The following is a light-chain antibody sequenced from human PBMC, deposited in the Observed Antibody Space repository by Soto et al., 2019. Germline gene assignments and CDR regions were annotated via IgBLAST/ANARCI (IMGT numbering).Light chain of an antibody. Sequence: QNVVTQEPSFSVSPGRTVTLTCGLSSGSVSTSYYPSWYQQTPGQAPRTLIYSTNTRSSGVPDRFSGSILGNKAALTITGAQADDESDYYCVLYMGSGIYWVFGGGTKLTVL. CDR1: SGSVSTSYY. CDR3: VLYMGSGIYWV. CDR2: STN. V-gene: IGLV8-61*01. J-gene: IGLJ3*02.